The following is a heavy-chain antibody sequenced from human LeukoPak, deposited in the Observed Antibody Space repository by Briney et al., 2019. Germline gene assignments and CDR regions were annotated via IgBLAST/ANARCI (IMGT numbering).Heavy chain of an antibody. D-gene: IGHD3-9*01. CDR3: ARVSHILTGYCDY. V-gene: IGHV3-21*04. Sequence: GGSLRLSCAASGFILSDYNMNWVRQAPGKGLEWVSFIAISGTYITYADSLKGRFTISRDNAKNSLYLQMNSLRAEDTAVYYCARVSHILTGYCDYWGQGTLVTVSS. CDR1: GFILSDYN. J-gene: IGHJ4*02. CDR2: IAISGTYI.